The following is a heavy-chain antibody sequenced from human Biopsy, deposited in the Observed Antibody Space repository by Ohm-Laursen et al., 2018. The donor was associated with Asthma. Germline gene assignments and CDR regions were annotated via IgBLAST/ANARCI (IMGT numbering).Heavy chain of an antibody. D-gene: IGHD2-21*01. CDR3: ARGGGAHFQR. J-gene: IGHJ1*01. V-gene: IGHV1-3*01. CDR2: INAGNGNT. Sequence: GASVKGSCKASGYTFINYAIHWVRQAPGQRLEWMGWINAGNGNTKYSQTYQGRVTITRDTSASTAYMDLSSLRSEDTAVYYCARGGGAHFQRWGQSALVTVSS. CDR1: GYTFINYA.